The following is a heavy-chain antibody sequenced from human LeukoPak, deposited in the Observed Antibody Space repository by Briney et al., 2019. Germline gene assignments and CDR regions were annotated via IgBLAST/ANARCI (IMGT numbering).Heavy chain of an antibody. J-gene: IGHJ4*02. CDR2: TYYRSKWYS. D-gene: IGHD4-23*01. CDR1: GDSVSSNSAA. V-gene: IGHV6-1*01. CDR3: ARRTPYGGNSGGFGH. Sequence: SQTLSLTCVISGDSVSSNSAAWNWIRQSPSRGLEWLGRTYYRSKWYSYSAVSVKSRIIINPDTSKNQFSLQLNSVTPEDTAVYYCARRTPYGGNSGGFGHWGQGALVTVSS.